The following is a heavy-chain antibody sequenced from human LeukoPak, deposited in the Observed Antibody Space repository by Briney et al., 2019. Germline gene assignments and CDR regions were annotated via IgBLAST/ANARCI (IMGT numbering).Heavy chain of an antibody. J-gene: IGHJ4*02. CDR3: ASTSGTVGRDY. V-gene: IGHV4-59*01. Sequence: SETLSLTCTVSGVSISGYYWNWVRQPPGKGLEWIGYVYYDGSTNHSPSLKSRVSMTVVTSKNHFSLRLNSVTAADTAVYYCASTSGTVGRDYWGQGILVTVSS. CDR1: GVSISGYY. D-gene: IGHD4-11*01. CDR2: VYYDGST.